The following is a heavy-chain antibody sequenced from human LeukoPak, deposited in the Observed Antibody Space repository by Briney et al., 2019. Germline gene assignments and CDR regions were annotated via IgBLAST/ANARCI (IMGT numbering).Heavy chain of an antibody. CDR3: ARLGLPSAFDI. J-gene: IGHJ3*02. D-gene: IGHD3/OR15-3a*01. CDR2: IYYSGST. Sequence: PSETLSLTCTVSGGSISSGGYYWSWIRQHPGKGLEWIGYIYYSGSTYYNPSLKSRVTISVDTSKNQFSLKLSSVTAADTAVYYCARLGLPSAFDIWGQGTMVTVSS. V-gene: IGHV4-31*03. CDR1: GGSISSGGYY.